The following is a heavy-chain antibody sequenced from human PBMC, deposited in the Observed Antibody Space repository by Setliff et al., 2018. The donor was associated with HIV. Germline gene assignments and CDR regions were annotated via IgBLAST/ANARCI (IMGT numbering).Heavy chain of an antibody. J-gene: IGHJ6*03. D-gene: IGHD6-19*01. CDR3: AKGRYSSGANYYYYYMDV. CDR1: GFTFSSYS. V-gene: IGHV3-23*01. Sequence: GGSLRLSCAASGFTFSSYSMNWVRQAPGRGLEWVSAISSKDGSTYYADSVRGRFTISRDNSKNTLYLQMNSLRAEDTAVYYCAKGRYSSGANYYYYYMDVWGKGTTVTVSS. CDR2: ISSKDGST.